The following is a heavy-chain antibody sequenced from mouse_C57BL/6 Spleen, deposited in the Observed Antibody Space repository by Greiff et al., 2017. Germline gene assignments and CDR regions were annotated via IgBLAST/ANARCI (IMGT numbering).Heavy chain of an antibody. CDR1: GYTFTSYW. Sequence: QVQLQQPGAELVRPGSSVKLSCKASGYTFTSYWMAWVKQRPGQGLEWIGNIYPSDSETHYNQKFKDKATLTVDKSSSTAYMQLSSLTSEDSAVYYCARERGYGNYHVVYYAMDYWGQGTSVTVSS. D-gene: IGHD2-10*02. V-gene: IGHV1-61*01. CDR3: ARERGYGNYHVVYYAMDY. CDR2: IYPSDSET. J-gene: IGHJ4*01.